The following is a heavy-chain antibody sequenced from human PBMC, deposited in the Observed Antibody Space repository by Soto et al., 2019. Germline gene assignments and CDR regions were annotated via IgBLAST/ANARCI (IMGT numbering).Heavy chain of an antibody. J-gene: IGHJ6*02. CDR1: GFSLSNARMG. D-gene: IGHD3-3*01. CDR3: VLFYEYDYYYYGIYV. CDR2: IFSNDEK. Sequence: GPTLVNTTETLTLTCTVSGFSLSNARMGVSWIRQPPGKALEWLAHIFSNDEKSYSTSLKSRLTISKDTSKSHVVLTITNMDPVDTAPYFCVLFYEYDYYYYGIYVWGQRTTVTVSS. V-gene: IGHV2-26*01.